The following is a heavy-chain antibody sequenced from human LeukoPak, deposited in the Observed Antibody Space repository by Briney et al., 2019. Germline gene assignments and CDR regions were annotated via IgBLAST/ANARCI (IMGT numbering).Heavy chain of an antibody. V-gene: IGHV3-73*01. CDR1: GFTFSGSA. CDR2: IRSKANSYAT. D-gene: IGHD2-15*01. Sequence: GGSLKLSCAASGFTFSGSAMHWVRQASGKGLEWVGRIRSKANSYATAYAASVKGRFTISRDDSKNTAYLQMNSLKTEDTAVYYCTRPYCSGGSCYLNQFDYWGQGTLVTVSS. CDR3: TRPYCSGGSCYLNQFDY. J-gene: IGHJ4*02.